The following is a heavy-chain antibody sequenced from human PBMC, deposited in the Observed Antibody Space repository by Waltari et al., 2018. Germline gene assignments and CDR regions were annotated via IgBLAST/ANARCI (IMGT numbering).Heavy chain of an antibody. CDR2: IYYSGST. D-gene: IGHD3-22*01. J-gene: IGHJ5*02. CDR1: GGSISSGGYY. Sequence: QVQLQESGPGLVKPSQTLSLTCTVSGGSISSGGYYWSWIRQHPGKGLEWMWYIYYSGSTYYNPSLKSRVTISVDTSKNQFSLKLSSVTAADTAVYYCARELYDSHNKGVWFDPWGQGTLVTVSS. CDR3: ARELYDSHNKGVWFDP. V-gene: IGHV4-31*03.